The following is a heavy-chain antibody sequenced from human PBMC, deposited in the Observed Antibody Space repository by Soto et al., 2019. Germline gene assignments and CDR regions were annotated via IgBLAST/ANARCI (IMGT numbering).Heavy chain of an antibody. CDR1: GFTFSSYA. CDR2: ISYDGSNK. D-gene: IGHD3-10*01. J-gene: IGHJ5*02. Sequence: QVQLVESGGGVVQPGRSLRLSCAASGFTFSSYAMHWVRQAPGKGLEWVAVISYDGSNKYYADSVKGRFTISRDNSKNTLYLQMNSLRAEDTAVYYCARGSGWFDPWGQGTLVTVSS. CDR3: ARGSGWFDP. V-gene: IGHV3-30-3*01.